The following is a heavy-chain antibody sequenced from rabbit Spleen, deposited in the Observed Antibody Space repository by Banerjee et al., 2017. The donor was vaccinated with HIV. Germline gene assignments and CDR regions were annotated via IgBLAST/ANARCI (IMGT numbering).Heavy chain of an antibody. D-gene: IGHD8-1*01. CDR1: GFDFSNKAV. V-gene: IGHV1S40*01. CDR2: INAVTGKA. J-gene: IGHJ3*01. Sequence: QSLEESGGDLVKPGASRTLTCTASGFDFSNKAVMCWVRQAPGKGLQWIACINAVTGKAVYAPWAKGRFTFSKPSLPPVTLQMPSLTAADTATYFCARDGAGGSYFALWGQGTWSPS. CDR3: ARDGAGGSYFAL.